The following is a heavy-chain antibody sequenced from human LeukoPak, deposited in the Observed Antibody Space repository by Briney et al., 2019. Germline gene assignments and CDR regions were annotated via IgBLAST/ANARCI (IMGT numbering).Heavy chain of an antibody. Sequence: ASVKVSCKASGYTFTGYYMHWVRQAPGQGLEWMGWINPNSGGTNYAQKFQGRVTMTRDTSISTAYMELSRLRSDDTAVYYCARRPVRGVIIRPFDYWGQGTLVTVSS. D-gene: IGHD3-10*01. J-gene: IGHJ4*02. V-gene: IGHV1-2*02. CDR1: GYTFTGYY. CDR3: ARRPVRGVIIRPFDY. CDR2: INPNSGGT.